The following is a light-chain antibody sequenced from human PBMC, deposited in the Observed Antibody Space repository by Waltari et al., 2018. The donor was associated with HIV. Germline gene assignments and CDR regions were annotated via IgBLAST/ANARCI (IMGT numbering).Light chain of an antibody. CDR3: AAWDDSLNVWV. Sequence: QSVLTQPPSASGTPGQMVTISCSGGSSYIGRKTVDWYQQVPGMAPKLLIYSNDQRPSWIPDRFAGSKAGTSASLAVSGLQSEDEADDYCAAWDDSLNVWVFGGGTKLTVL. V-gene: IGLV1-44*01. CDR2: SND. CDR1: SSYIGRKT. J-gene: IGLJ3*02.